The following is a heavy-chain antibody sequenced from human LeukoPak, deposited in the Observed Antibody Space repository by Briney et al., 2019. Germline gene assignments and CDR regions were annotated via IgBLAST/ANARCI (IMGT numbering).Heavy chain of an antibody. V-gene: IGHV1-2*02. CDR3: ARAEYCSGDSCYFGDY. Sequence: GASVKVSFKASGYTFTGYYIHWVRQAPGQGLEWMGWINPNSGGTNYAQNFQGRVTMTRDTSISTAYMDLSRLRSDDTAVYYCARAEYCSGDSCYFGDYWGQGTLVTVSS. CDR2: INPNSGGT. J-gene: IGHJ4*02. D-gene: IGHD2-15*01. CDR1: GYTFTGYY.